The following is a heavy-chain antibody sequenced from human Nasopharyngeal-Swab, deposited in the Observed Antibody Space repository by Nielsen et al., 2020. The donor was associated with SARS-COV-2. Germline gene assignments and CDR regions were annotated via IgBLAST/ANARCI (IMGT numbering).Heavy chain of an antibody. V-gene: IGHV4-39*07. CDR2: INHSGST. D-gene: IGHD6-6*01. J-gene: IGHJ6*02. Sequence: GSLRLSCTVSGGSISSGGYYWSWIRQPPGKGLEWIGEINHSGSTNYNPSLKSRVTISVDTSKNQFSLKLSSVTAADTAVYYCARGPLVGVGVYYYYYYGMDVWGQGTTVTVSS. CDR1: GGSISSGGYY. CDR3: ARGPLVGVGVYYYYYYGMDV.